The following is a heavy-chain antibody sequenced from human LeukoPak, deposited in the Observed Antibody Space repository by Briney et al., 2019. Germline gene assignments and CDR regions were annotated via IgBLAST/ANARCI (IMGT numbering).Heavy chain of an antibody. CDR2: ISGSGGST. D-gene: IGHD5-12*01. J-gene: IGHJ6*03. CDR1: GFAFSTYA. CDR3: AKWKGLRSHGYYMDV. V-gene: IGHV3-23*01. Sequence: GGSLRLSCAASGFAFSTYAMSWVRQAPGKGLEWVSTISGSGGSTYYADSVKGRFTISRDNSKNTLYLQMNSLRAEDTAVYYCAKWKGLRSHGYYMDVWGKGTTVTVSS.